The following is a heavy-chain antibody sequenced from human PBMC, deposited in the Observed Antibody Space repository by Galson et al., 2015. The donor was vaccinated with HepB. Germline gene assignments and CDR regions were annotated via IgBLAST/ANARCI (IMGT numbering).Heavy chain of an antibody. J-gene: IGHJ4*02. Sequence: SLRLSCAASGFTVSTNYMSWVRQAPGKGLEWISIIYSGGNTYYADSVKGRFTISRDNAKNSLYLQMNSLRAEDTAVYYCVRNLFSGDDYSVDYWGQGTLVTVSS. D-gene: IGHD4-11*01. V-gene: IGHV3-53*01. CDR3: VRNLFSGDDYSVDY. CDR1: GFTVSTNY. CDR2: IYSGGNT.